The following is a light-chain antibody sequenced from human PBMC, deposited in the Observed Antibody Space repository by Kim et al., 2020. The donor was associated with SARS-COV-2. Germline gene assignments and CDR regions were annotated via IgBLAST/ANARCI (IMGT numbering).Light chain of an antibody. J-gene: IGKJ2*01. CDR2: GAS. Sequence: EIVLTQSPGTLSLSPGERATLSCRASQSVSSSLAWYQQKPGQAPRLLIYGASSRATGFTDRFSGSGSGTDFTLTISRLEPEDFAVYYCQQYGTSPYTFGQGTKLEI. CDR1: QSVSSS. V-gene: IGKV3-20*01. CDR3: QQYGTSPYT.